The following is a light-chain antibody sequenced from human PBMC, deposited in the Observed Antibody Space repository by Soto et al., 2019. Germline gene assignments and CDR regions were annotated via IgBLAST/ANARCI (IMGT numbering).Light chain of an antibody. CDR3: QQYNSYSRT. CDR1: QSISIN. V-gene: IGKV3-15*01. CDR2: AAS. Sequence: EIVMTQSPATLSVSPGERAILSCRASQSISINLAWYQQKPGQAPRLLIYAASNRATGVPARFSGSWSGTEFTLTISSLQPDDFATYYRQQYNSYSRTFGQGTKVDIK. J-gene: IGKJ1*01.